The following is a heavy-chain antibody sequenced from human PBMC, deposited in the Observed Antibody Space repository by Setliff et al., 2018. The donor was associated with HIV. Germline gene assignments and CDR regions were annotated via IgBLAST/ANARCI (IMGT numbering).Heavy chain of an antibody. CDR3: ASSSSWSTFDY. Sequence: SETLSLTCAVSGYYIRSGYYWGWIRQPPGKGLEWIGTIHHSGSTYYSPSLKSRVTISVDTSKNQFSLKLSSVTAADTAVYYCASSSSWSTFDYWGQGILVTVSS. J-gene: IGHJ4*02. D-gene: IGHD6-13*01. V-gene: IGHV4-38-2*01. CDR1: GYYIRSGYY. CDR2: IHHSGST.